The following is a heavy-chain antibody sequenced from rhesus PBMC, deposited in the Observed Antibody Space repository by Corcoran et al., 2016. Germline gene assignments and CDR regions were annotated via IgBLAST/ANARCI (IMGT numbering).Heavy chain of an antibody. D-gene: IGHD1-1-1*01. Sequence: EVQLVQSGAEVKKPGASVKITCKASGYTFTDYYLHWVRQAPGKGLEWMGPFDPEDGETKHDTKFQDRVTSTADTSTDTAYMELSSLRSEDTAVYYCATERGIAGTADLYGLDSWGQGVVVTVSS. V-gene: IGHV1-111*02. CDR1: GYTFTDYY. J-gene: IGHJ6*01. CDR2: FDPEDGET. CDR3: ATERGIAGTADLYGLDS.